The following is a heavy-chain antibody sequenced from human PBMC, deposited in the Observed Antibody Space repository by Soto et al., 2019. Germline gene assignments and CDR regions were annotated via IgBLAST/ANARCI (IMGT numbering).Heavy chain of an antibody. CDR2: ISGSGGST. D-gene: IGHD3-10*01. J-gene: IGHJ1*01. V-gene: IGHV3-23*01. CDR3: AKETRFIWFGDPEYFQH. CDR1: GVTCSSYA. Sequence: PGGSLRLSCAASGVTCSSYAMSWVRQAPGKGLEWVSAISGSGGSTYYADSVKGRFTISRDNSKNTLYLQMNSLRAEDTAVYYCAKETRFIWFGDPEYFQHWGQGTLVTVSS.